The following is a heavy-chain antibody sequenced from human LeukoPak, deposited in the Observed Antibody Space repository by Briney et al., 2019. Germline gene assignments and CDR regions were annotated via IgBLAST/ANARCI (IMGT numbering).Heavy chain of an antibody. CDR1: GGSISSSSYY. J-gene: IGHJ4*02. CDR2: IYYSGST. CDR3: ARHCSGCPKPFDY. D-gene: IGHD6-19*01. V-gene: IGHV4-39*01. Sequence: SGTLSLTCTVSGGSISSSSYYWGWIRQPPGKGLEWIGSIYYSGSTYYNPSLKSRVTISVDTSKNQFSLKLSSVTAADTAVYYCARHCSGCPKPFDYWGQGTLVTVSS.